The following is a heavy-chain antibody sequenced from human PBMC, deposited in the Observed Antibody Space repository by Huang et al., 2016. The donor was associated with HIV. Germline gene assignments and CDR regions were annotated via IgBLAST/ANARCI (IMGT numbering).Heavy chain of an antibody. CDR2: VNDGGDI. Sequence: VYGESLGTYYWAWIRRPPGKGLQWIGEVNDGGDINYNPSLESRVTISVDTSRNQVSLTLTSMTAADTATYYCARRFRVAATRKWFDPWGQGTLVNVSS. CDR1: GESLGTYY. CDR3: ARRFRVAATRKWFDP. D-gene: IGHD3-10*01. J-gene: IGHJ5*02. V-gene: IGHV4-34*01.